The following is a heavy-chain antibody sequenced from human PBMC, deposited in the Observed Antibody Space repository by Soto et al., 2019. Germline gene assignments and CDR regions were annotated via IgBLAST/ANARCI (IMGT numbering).Heavy chain of an antibody. D-gene: IGHD3-9*01. CDR3: ARDRQRYYGMDV. V-gene: IGHV4-39*07. CDR1: GGSISSRSYY. CDR2: IYYSGST. J-gene: IGHJ6*02. Sequence: SETLSLTCTVSGGSISSRSYYWGWIRQPPGKGLECIGYIYYSGSTDYNPSLKSRVTMSVDTSKNQFSLNLSSVTAADTAVYYCARDRQRYYGMDVWGQGTTVTVSS.